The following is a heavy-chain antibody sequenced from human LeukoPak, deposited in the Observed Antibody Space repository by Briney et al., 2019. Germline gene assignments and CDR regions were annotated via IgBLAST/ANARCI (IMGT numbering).Heavy chain of an antibody. J-gene: IGHJ3*02. D-gene: IGHD3-9*01. Sequence: GSLRLSCAASGFTFSRYAMSWVRQAPGKGLEWVSGISGSGGSTYYADSVKGRFTISRDNSKNTLYLQMNSLRAEDTAVYYCAKALRYFDWLFPGDAFDIWGQGTMVTVSS. CDR2: ISGSGGST. CDR3: AKALRYFDWLFPGDAFDI. V-gene: IGHV3-23*01. CDR1: GFTFSRYA.